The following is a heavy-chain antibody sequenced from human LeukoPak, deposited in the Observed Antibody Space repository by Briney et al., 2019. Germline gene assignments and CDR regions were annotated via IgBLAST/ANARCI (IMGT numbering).Heavy chain of an antibody. V-gene: IGHV3-66*01. J-gene: IGHJ4*02. CDR1: GLPVSDNY. D-gene: IGHD5-18*01. CDR3: ARDPGYNYGFDY. Sequence: GGSLRLSCAASGLPVSDNYMSWVRQAPGKGLEWVSSIYSDGTTYYADSVKGRFTISRDNSKNSLYLQMNSLRAEDTAVYYCARDPGYNYGFDYWGQGTLVTVSS. CDR2: IYSDGTT.